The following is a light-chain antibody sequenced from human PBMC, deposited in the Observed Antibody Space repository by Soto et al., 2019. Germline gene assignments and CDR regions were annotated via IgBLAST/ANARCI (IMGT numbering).Light chain of an antibody. CDR1: SSDVGGYNY. J-gene: IGLJ1*01. CDR3: SSYTSSSTLGV. V-gene: IGLV2-14*01. Sequence: SVLTQPAYVSGSPGQSLPITCTGTSSDVGGYNYVSWYQQHPGKAPKLMIYDVSNRPSGVSNRFSGSESGNTASLTISGLQAEDEADYYCSSYTSSSTLGVFGTGTKVTVL. CDR2: DVS.